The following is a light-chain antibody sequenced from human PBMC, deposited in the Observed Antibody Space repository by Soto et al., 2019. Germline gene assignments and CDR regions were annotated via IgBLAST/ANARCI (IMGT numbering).Light chain of an antibody. V-gene: IGKV4-1*01. CDR1: QSVLYSSNNKNY. Sequence: DIVMTQSPDSLAVSLGERATINCKSSQSVLYSSNNKNYLAWYQQKPGQPPKLLIYWASTRESGVPDRFSGSGSGTDFTLTISSLQADDVAVYYCQKYYSTPYTFGQGTKLEIK. CDR2: WAS. CDR3: QKYYSTPYT. J-gene: IGKJ2*01.